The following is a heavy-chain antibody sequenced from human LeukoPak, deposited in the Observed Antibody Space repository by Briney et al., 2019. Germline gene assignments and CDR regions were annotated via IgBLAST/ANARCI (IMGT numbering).Heavy chain of an antibody. V-gene: IGHV4-34*01. CDR3: ARLKMTTVTLPGY. CDR2: INHSGST. CDR1: GGSFSGYY. J-gene: IGHJ4*02. D-gene: IGHD4-17*01. Sequence: SETLSLTCAVYGGSFSGYYWSWIRQPPGKGLEWIGEINHSGSTNYNPSLKSRVTISVDTSKNQFSLKLSSVTAADTAVYYCARLKMTTVTLPGYWGQGTLVTVSS.